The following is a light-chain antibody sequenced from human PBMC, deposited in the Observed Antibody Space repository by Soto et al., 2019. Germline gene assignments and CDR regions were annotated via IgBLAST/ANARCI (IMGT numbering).Light chain of an antibody. CDR1: SSDVGAYNY. CDR2: EVT. J-gene: IGLJ3*02. V-gene: IGLV2-8*01. CDR3: SSYAGSNNGV. Sequence: QSALTQPPSASGSPGQSVTISCTGTSSDVGAYNYVSWYLQHPGKAPQLIIYEVTQRPSGVPDRFSGSKSGNTASLTVSGLQAEDEADYYCSSYAGSNNGVFGGGTQLTVL.